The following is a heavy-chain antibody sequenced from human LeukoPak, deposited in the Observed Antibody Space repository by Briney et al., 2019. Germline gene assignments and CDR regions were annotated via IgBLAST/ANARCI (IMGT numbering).Heavy chain of an antibody. CDR1: GFTFSTYA. V-gene: IGHV3-23*01. CDR2: ISSTSVST. Sequence: GGSLRLSCAASGFTFSTYAMSWVRQAPGKGLEWVSAISSTSVSTYYADSVKARFSISRDNARNTVYLQMNSLRAEDTAVYYCVRDFRSADYWGQGTLVTVSS. CDR3: VRDFRSADY. J-gene: IGHJ4*02.